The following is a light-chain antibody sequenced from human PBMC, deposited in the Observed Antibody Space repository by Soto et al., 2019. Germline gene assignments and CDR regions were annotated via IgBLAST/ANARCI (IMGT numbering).Light chain of an antibody. Sequence: TSSDVGGYNYVSWYQQHPGKAPKLMIYTVTKRPSGVPDRFSGSKSDNTASLTISGLQADDEADYYCCSYAGSSSYVFGTGTKVTVL. CDR1: SSDVGGYNY. V-gene: IGLV2-11*01. CDR3: CSYAGSSSYV. CDR2: TVT. J-gene: IGLJ1*01.